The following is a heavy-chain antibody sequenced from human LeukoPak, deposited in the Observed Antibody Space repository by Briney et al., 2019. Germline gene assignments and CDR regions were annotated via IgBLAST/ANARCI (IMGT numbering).Heavy chain of an antibody. Sequence: GGSLRFSCAASGFTFSSYAMSWVRQAPGKGLEWVSAISGSGGSTYYADSVKGRFTISRDNSKNTLYLQMNSLRAEDTAVYYCAKRPTARYCSSTSCNYWGQGTLVTVSS. CDR3: AKRPTARYCSSTSCNY. J-gene: IGHJ4*02. CDR2: ISGSGGST. D-gene: IGHD2-2*01. V-gene: IGHV3-23*01. CDR1: GFTFSSYA.